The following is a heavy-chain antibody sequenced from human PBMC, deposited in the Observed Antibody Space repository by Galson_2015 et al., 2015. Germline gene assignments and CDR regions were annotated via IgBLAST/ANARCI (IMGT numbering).Heavy chain of an antibody. D-gene: IGHD3-22*01. J-gene: IGHJ4*02. CDR3: AKGVGSDFYYANDY. Sequence: SLRLSCAASGFTFSSYAMSWVRQAPGKGLEWVSLITASGGSPYYADSVKRRFTISRDISKNTLCLQMNSLRAEDTAMYYCAKGVGSDFYYANDYWGQGTLVTVSS. CDR1: GFTFSSYA. V-gene: IGHV3-23*01. CDR2: ITASGGSP.